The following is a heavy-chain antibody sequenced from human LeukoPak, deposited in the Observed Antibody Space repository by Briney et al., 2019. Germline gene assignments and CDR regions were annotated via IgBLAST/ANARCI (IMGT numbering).Heavy chain of an antibody. V-gene: IGHV4-39*07. J-gene: IGHJ6*03. CDR2: IFYSGST. CDR1: GGSISTSSYY. Sequence: SETLSLTCTVSGGSISTSSYYWGWVRQPPGKGLEWIGNIFYSGSTYYSPSLKSRVTISVDTSKNQFSLKLNSVTAADTAVYYCARSSEGRYYYDSRGYSYYYYYMDVWGKGTTVTISS. CDR3: ARSSEGRYYYDSRGYSYYYYYMDV. D-gene: IGHD3-22*01.